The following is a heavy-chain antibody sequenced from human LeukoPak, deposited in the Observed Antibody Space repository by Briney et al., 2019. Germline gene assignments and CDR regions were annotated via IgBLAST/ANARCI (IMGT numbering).Heavy chain of an antibody. Sequence: SETLSLTCTVSGGSISSGGYYWSWIRQHPGKGLEWIGYIYYSGSTYYNPSLKSRVTISVDTSKNQFSLKLSSVTAADTAAYYCARDRAARYYYYMDVWGKGTTVTVSS. CDR2: IYYSGST. V-gene: IGHV4-31*03. CDR1: GGSISSGGYY. J-gene: IGHJ6*03. D-gene: IGHD6-25*01. CDR3: ARDRAARYYYYMDV.